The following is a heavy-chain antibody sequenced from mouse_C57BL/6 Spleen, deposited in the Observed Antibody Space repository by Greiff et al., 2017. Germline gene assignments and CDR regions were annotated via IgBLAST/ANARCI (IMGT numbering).Heavy chain of an antibody. Sequence: VQLQQPGAELVMPGASVKLSCKASGYTFTSYWMPWVQQRPGQGLEWIGEIGPADSYTNYNQKFKGRSTLTVDKSSRAAYMQLSRLTSEDSAVYYCARSSLLRKGYCDVWGTGTTVTVSS. CDR3: ARSSLLRKGYCDV. CDR1: GYTFTSYW. J-gene: IGHJ1*03. CDR2: IGPADSYT. V-gene: IGHV1-69*01. D-gene: IGHD1-1*01.